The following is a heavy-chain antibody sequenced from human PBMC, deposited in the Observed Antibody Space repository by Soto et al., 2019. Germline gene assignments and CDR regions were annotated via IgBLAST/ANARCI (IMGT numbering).Heavy chain of an antibody. CDR1: GGTFSTYA. CDR2: IIPMVGTA. CDR3: ASGIQLWLRRINSGYSG. Sequence: QVQLVQSGAEVKKPESSVKVSCKAPGGTFSTYAISWVRQAPGQGLEWMGGIIPMVGTANYAQRFQDRITITSDASTNTFYMELGSLSSEDTAVYFCASGIQLWLRRINSGYSGWGQGTLVTVSS. V-gene: IGHV1-69*05. J-gene: IGHJ1*01. D-gene: IGHD5-18*01.